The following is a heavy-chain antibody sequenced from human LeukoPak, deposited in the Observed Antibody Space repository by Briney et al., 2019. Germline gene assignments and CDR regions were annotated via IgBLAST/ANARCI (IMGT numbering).Heavy chain of an antibody. D-gene: IGHD3-16*02. J-gene: IGHJ4*02. CDR2: ISVSGGST. CDR3: AKALNYLWGSYRSHYFDY. Sequence: PGGSLRLSCAASGFTFSSYAMSWVRQAPGKGLEWVSAISVSGGSTYYADSVKGRFTISRDNSKNTLYLQMNSLRAEDTAVYYCAKALNYLWGSYRSHYFDYWGQGTLVTVSS. CDR1: GFTFSSYA. V-gene: IGHV3-23*01.